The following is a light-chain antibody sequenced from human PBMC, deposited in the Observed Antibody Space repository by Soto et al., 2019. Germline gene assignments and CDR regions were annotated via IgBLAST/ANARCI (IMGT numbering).Light chain of an antibody. CDR1: SSDIGGSNS. CDR3: SSYSTSGTLVV. J-gene: IGLJ3*02. V-gene: IGLV2-14*01. Sequence: QSALTQPASVSGSPGQTIIMSCTGTSSDIGGSNSVSWYQQHPDKAPKLILFDVSHRPSEIPDRFSGSKSGNTASLTISGLQADDEADYYCSSYSTSGTLVVFGGGTKVTVL. CDR2: DVS.